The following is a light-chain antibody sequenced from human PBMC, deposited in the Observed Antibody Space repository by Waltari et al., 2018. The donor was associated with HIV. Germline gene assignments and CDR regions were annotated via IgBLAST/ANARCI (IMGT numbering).Light chain of an antibody. CDR3: QTWGTGIRV. V-gene: IGLV4-69*01. CDR1: SGHRSYA. J-gene: IGLJ3*02. CDR2: VTSDGSH. Sequence: QLVLTQSPSASASLGASVKLTCTLSSGHRSYAIAWHQQQPEKGPHYLMKVTSDGSHRKGDGIPDRFSGSSSGAERYLAISSLQSEDGAAYYWQTWGTGIRVFGGGTKLTVL.